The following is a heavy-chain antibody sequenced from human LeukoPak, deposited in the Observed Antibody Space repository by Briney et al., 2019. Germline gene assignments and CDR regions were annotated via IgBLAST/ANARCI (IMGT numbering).Heavy chain of an antibody. J-gene: IGHJ6*03. CDR2: IYPGDSDT. V-gene: IGHV5-51*01. CDR3: ASRGGGRDYYYMDV. CDR1: GYSFTSYW. Sequence: PGEALKISCKGSGYSFTSYWIGWVRQMPGKGLEWMGIIYPGDSDTRYSPSFQGQVTISADKSISTAYLQWSNLKAPDPATFYFASRGGGRDYYYMDVWGKGTTVTVSS. D-gene: IGHD3-16*01.